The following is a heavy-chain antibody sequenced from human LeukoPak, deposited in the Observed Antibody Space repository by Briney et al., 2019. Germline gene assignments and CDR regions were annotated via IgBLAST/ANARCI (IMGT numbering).Heavy chain of an antibody. D-gene: IGHD3-9*01. V-gene: IGHV3-23*01. CDR3: AKEGDLRYFDWLTPYYFDY. CDR2: IGGSGAGT. Sequence: GGSLRLSCAASGFTFSSSAMSWVRQAPGKGLEWVSGIGGSGAGTYYAVSVKGRFTISRDNSKNTLYLQMNSLRAEDTAVYYCAKEGDLRYFDWLTPYYFDYWGQGTLVTVSS. CDR1: GFTFSSSA. J-gene: IGHJ4*02.